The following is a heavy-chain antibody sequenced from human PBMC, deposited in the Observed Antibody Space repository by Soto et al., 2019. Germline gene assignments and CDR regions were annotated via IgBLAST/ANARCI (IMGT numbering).Heavy chain of an antibody. V-gene: IGHV4-31*03. D-gene: IGHD3-10*01. CDR1: GGSISSGGYY. CDR2: IYYSGST. CDR3: ASVTMVRGVMDRYNWFDP. J-gene: IGHJ5*02. Sequence: SETLSLTCTVSGGSISSGGYYWSWIRQHPGKGLEWIGYIYYSGSTYYNPSLKSRVTISVDTSKNQFSLKLSSVTAADTAVYYCASVTMVRGVMDRYNWFDPWGQGTLVTVSS.